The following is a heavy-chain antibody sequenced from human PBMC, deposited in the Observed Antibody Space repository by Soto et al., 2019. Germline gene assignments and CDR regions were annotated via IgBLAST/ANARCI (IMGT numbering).Heavy chain of an antibody. D-gene: IGHD6-13*01. CDR2: ISASGGRT. CDR3: AVTSGIAAAGRRYYGMDV. CDR1: GFTFSSYA. Sequence: EVQLLESGGGLVQPGGPLRISCAASGFTFSSYAMSWVRQAPGKGLEWVSGISASGGRTYYADSVKGRFTISRDNSKNTMYLQMNSLRAEDTAVYYCAVTSGIAAAGRRYYGMDVWGQGTTVTVSS. J-gene: IGHJ6*02. V-gene: IGHV3-23*01.